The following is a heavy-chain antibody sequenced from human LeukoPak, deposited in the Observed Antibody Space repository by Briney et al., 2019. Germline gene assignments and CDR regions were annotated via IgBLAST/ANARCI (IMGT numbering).Heavy chain of an antibody. CDR1: GGTFSSYA. CDR3: ASSYCSSTSCYVPYNWFDP. CDR2: IIPIFGTA. V-gene: IGHV1-69*13. J-gene: IGHJ5*02. Sequence: SVKVPCKASGGTFSSYAISWVRQAPGQGLEWMGGIIPIFGTANYAQKFQGRVTITADESTSTAYMELSSLRSEDTAVYYCASSYCSSTSCYVPYNWFDPWGQGTLVTVSS. D-gene: IGHD2-2*01.